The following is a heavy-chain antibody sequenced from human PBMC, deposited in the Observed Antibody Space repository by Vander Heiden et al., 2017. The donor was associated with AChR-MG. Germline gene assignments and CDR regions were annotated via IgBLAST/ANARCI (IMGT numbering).Heavy chain of an antibody. CDR2: ISYDGSRK. V-gene: IGHV3-30*18. CDR3: AKEYTVAGTFDY. J-gene: IGHJ4*02. D-gene: IGHD6-19*01. CDR1: GFTFSSYG. Sequence: QVQLVESGGGVVQPGRSLRLPCAASGFTFSSYGIHWVRQAPGKGLEWVAVISYDGSRKYYADSVKGRFTISRDNSKNTLYLQMNSLRAEDTAVYYCAKEYTVAGTFDYWGQGTLVTVSS.